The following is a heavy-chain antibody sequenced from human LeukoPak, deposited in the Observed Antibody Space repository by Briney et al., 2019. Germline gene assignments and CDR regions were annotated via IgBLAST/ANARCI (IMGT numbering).Heavy chain of an antibody. V-gene: IGHV4-4*07. D-gene: IGHD1-26*01. Sequence: SETLSLTCTVSGGSIGIYCWTWIRQSAGKGLEWLGRMYASGDFNYNPFLKSRVTMSVDTSKNQFSLNLNSVTAADTAVYYCARGWAPRGQKSCFDYWGRGTLVTVSS. J-gene: IGHJ4*02. CDR2: MYASGDF. CDR1: GGSIGIYC. CDR3: ARGWAPRGQKSCFDY.